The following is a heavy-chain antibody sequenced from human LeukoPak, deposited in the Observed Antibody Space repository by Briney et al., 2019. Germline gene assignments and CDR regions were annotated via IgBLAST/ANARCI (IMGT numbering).Heavy chain of an antibody. D-gene: IGHD4-17*01. V-gene: IGHV4-59*08. CDR3: ARLRDYGDGLDAFDI. CDR1: GGSISSYY. CDR2: IYYSGST. J-gene: IGHJ3*02. Sequence: KPSETLSLTCTVSGGSISSYYWSWIRQPPGKGLEWIGYIYYSGSTNYNPSLKSRVTISVDTSKNQFSLKLSSVTAADTAVYYCARLRDYGDGLDAFDIWGQGTMVTVSS.